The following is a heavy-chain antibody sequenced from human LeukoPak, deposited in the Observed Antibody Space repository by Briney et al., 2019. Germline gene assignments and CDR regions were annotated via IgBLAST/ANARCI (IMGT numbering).Heavy chain of an antibody. Sequence: SETLSLTCAVSGGSISGGGYSWSWIRQPPGKGLEWIGYIYHSGSTYYNPSLKSRVTISVDRSKNQFSLKLSSVTAADTAVYYCAIEAGSGYYYWGQGTLVTVSS. CDR3: AIEAGSGYYY. CDR2: IYHSGST. V-gene: IGHV4-30-2*01. CDR1: GGSISGGGYS. J-gene: IGHJ4*02. D-gene: IGHD3-22*01.